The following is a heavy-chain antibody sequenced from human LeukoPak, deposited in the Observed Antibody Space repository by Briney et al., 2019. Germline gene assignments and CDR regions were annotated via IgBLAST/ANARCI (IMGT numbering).Heavy chain of an antibody. CDR1: GFTVSSNY. J-gene: IGHJ4*02. CDR3: ARDRARVGWSFDY. D-gene: IGHD6-19*01. CDR2: IYSGAST. Sequence: GGSLRLSCAASGFTVSSNYMSWVRQAPGKGLEWVSVIYSGASTYYADSVKGRFTISRDNSKNTLYLQMNSLRAEDTAVYYCARDRARVGWSFDYWGQGTLVTVSS. V-gene: IGHV3-53*01.